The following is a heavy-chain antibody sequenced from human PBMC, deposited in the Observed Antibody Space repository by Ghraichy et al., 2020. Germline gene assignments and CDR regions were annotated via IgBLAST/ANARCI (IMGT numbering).Heavy chain of an antibody. Sequence: ASVKVSCKASGYTFTSYAMHWVRQAPGQRLEWMGWINACNGNTKYSQKLQGRVTITRDTSASTAYMEVSSLRSDDTAVYYCARDSITYCGGDCYPNWFDPGGQGTLVTVSS. D-gene: IGHD2-21*02. V-gene: IGHV1-3*01. J-gene: IGHJ5*02. CDR1: GYTFTSYA. CDR3: ARDSITYCGGDCYPNWFDP. CDR2: INACNGNT.